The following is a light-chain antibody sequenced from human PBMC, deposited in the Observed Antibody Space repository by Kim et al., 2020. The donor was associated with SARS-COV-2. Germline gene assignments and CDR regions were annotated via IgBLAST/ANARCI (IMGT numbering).Light chain of an antibody. V-gene: IGKV1-39*01. CDR3: QQSYTLPST. J-gene: IGKJ2*01. CDR2: SAS. CDR1: HTISNY. Sequence: DIQMTQSPSSLSASVGDRVTITCRASHTISNYLNWYQQKPGNAPNLLIYSASTLQSGVPSRFSGSGSGTDFTLTISSLQPDDFATYYCQQSYTLPSTFGQGTKLEI.